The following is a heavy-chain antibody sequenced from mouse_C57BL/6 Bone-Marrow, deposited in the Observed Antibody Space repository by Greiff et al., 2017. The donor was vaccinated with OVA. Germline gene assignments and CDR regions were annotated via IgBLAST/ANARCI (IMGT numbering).Heavy chain of an antibody. D-gene: IGHD2-14*01. CDR1: GYTFTSYW. CDR2: IDPSDSST. Sequence: QVQLQQPGAELVMPGASVKLSCKASGYTFTSYWMHWVKQRPGQGLEWIGEIDPSDSSTNYNQKFKGKSTLTVDKSSSTAYLQLSSLTSEDSAVYYCARWGTFAYWGQGTLVTVSA. V-gene: IGHV1-69*01. J-gene: IGHJ3*01. CDR3: ARWGTFAY.